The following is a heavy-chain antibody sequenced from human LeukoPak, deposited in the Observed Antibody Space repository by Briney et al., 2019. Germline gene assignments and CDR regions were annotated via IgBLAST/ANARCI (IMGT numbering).Heavy chain of an antibody. CDR3: ARQGRYDTSGYYD. CDR1: GGSISSSRYY. Sequence: SETLSLTCTVSGGSISSSRYYWGWIRQPPGKGLEWIGSIYYSGSSYYNPSLKSRVTISVDTSKNQFSLKLISVIAADTAVYYCARQGRYDTSGYYDWGQGTLVTVSS. V-gene: IGHV4-39*01. J-gene: IGHJ4*02. D-gene: IGHD3-22*01. CDR2: IYYSGSS.